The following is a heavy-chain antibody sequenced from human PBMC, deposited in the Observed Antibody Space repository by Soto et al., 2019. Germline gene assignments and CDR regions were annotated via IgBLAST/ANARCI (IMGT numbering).Heavy chain of an antibody. V-gene: IGHV1-69*12. D-gene: IGHD2-21*02. CDR3: AREGAVTAIRRWFDP. Sequence: QVQLVQSGAEVKKPGSSVKVSCKASGGTFSSYAISWVRQAPGQGLEWMGGIIPIFGTANYAQKFQGRVTIXXDXSXXTAYVELSSLRSEDTAVYYCAREGAVTAIRRWFDPWGQGTLVTVSS. CDR1: GGTFSSYA. J-gene: IGHJ5*02. CDR2: IIPIFGTA.